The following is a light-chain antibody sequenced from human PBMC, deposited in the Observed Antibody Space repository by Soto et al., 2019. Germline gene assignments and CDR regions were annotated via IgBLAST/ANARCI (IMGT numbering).Light chain of an antibody. CDR1: SSDVGSYNI. CDR3: CSFVRSNALV. Sequence: QSVLTQPASVSGSPGQSITISCTGTSSDVGSYNIVSWYQVHPGKAPKFIIYEDSKRPSGVSNRFSGSKSGNTASLTISALQAEDEADYYCCSFVRSNALVFGGGTKLTVL. CDR2: EDS. J-gene: IGLJ2*01. V-gene: IGLV2-23*01.